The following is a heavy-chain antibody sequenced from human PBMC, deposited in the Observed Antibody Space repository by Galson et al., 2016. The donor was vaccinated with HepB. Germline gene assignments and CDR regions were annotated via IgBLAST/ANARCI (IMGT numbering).Heavy chain of an antibody. J-gene: IGHJ4*02. Sequence: SLRLSCAASGFPSGAPPIHWLRQSPGKGLEWVSLMSDNGFYKYYADSVKDRFVISRDTSLNTLFLEMNNLRPDDTAVYYCATLGTLDSGVMSENFWGQGTLVTVS. CDR1: GFPSGAPP. V-gene: IGHV3-30*09. D-gene: IGHD2-21*01. CDR2: MSDNGFYK. CDR3: ATLGTLDSGVMSENF.